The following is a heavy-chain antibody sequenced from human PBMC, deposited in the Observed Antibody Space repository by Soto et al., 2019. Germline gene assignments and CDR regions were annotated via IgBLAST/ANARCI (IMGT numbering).Heavy chain of an antibody. CDR3: ARAGGSPDY. J-gene: IGHJ4*02. CDR1: GGSISSYY. Sequence: QVQLQESGPGLVKPSETLSLTCTVSGGSISSYYWSWIRQPPGKGLEWIGYIYYSGSTNYNPSLKSRVTISVDTSKNQFSLKLSSVTAGDTAVYYCARAGGSPDYWGQGTLVTVSS. V-gene: IGHV4-59*08. CDR2: IYYSGST. D-gene: IGHD1-26*01.